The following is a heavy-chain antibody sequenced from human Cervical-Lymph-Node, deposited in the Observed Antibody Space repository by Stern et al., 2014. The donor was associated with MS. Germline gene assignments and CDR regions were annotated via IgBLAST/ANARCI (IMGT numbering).Heavy chain of an antibody. CDR2: ISSRDGTI. D-gene: IGHD3-10*01. V-gene: IGHV3-11*01. J-gene: IGHJ4*02. CDR1: GFIFSDYY. CDR3: ARAGGSEDDF. Sequence: VQLVESGGGLVKPGESLRLSCAASGFIFSDYYMNWIRQAPGKGLEWLSYISSRDGTIYYADSVKGRFTIARDIAKKSLYLHMNSLRAEDTAVYYCARAGGSEDDFWGQGTLVTVSS.